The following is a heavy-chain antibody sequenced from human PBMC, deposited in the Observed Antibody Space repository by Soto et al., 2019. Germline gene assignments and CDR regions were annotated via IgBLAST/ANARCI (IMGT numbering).Heavy chain of an antibody. Sequence: GASVKVSCKASGGTFSSYAISWVRQAPGQGLEWMGGTIPIFGTANYAQKFQGRVTITADESTSTAYMELSSLRSEDTAVYYCARDTRKGGATRPATIFSGYYYYYGMDVWGQGTTVTVSS. J-gene: IGHJ6*02. CDR3: ARDTRKGGATRPATIFSGYYYYYGMDV. CDR2: TIPIFGTA. V-gene: IGHV1-69*13. CDR1: GGTFSSYA. D-gene: IGHD5-12*01.